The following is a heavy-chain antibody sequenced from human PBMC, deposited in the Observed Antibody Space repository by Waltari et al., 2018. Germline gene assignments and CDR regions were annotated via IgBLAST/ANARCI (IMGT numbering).Heavy chain of an antibody. V-gene: IGHV4-61*01. CDR1: GGSISSSSYY. CDR3: ARETLIPSGYSYGYRYYDY. J-gene: IGHJ4*02. CDR2: IYYSGST. Sequence: QLQLQESGPGLVKPSETLSLTCTVSGGSISSSSYYWSWIRQPPGKGLEWIGYIYYSGSTNYNPSLKSRVTISVDTSKNQFSLKLSSVTAADTAVYYCARETLIPSGYSYGYRYYDYWGQGTLVTVSS. D-gene: IGHD5-18*01.